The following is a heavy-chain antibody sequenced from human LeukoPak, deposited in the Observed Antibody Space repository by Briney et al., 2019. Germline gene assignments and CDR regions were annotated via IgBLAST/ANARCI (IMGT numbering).Heavy chain of an antibody. J-gene: IGHJ4*02. D-gene: IGHD4-23*01. CDR2: ICPGDSDT. Sequence: GESLKISCNGSGYGFSSYWIGWVRQMPGKRREYMGIICPGDSDTRYSQSFQGQVTISADKSITTAYLQWGSLKASDTAMYYCARHTTVGGSLRFDYWGQGTLVSVSS. CDR3: ARHTTVGGSLRFDY. CDR1: GYGFSSYW. V-gene: IGHV5-51*01.